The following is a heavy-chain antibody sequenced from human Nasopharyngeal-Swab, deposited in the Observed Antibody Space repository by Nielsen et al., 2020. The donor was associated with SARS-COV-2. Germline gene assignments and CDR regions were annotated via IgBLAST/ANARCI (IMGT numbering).Heavy chain of an antibody. J-gene: IGHJ4*02. CDR2: IYYSGST. Sequence: SETLSLTCTVSGGSISSSSYYWGWIRQPPGKGLEWIGGIYYSGSTYYNPSLKSRVTISVDTSKNQFSLKLSSVTAADTAVYYCARGSIVVVPAAVHHYFDYWGQGTLVTVSS. CDR3: ARGSIVVVPAAVHHYFDY. CDR1: GGSISSSSYY. V-gene: IGHV4-39*01. D-gene: IGHD2-2*01.